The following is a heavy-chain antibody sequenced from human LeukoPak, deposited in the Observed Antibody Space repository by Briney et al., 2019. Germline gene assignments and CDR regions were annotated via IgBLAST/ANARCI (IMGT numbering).Heavy chain of an antibody. V-gene: IGHV3-48*01. CDR2: ISSSSSTI. CDR1: GFTFSSYS. CDR3: ARGNDAGYSDAFDI. J-gene: IGHJ3*02. D-gene: IGHD1-1*01. Sequence: GGSLRLSCAASGFTFSSYSMNWVRQAPGKGLEWVSYISSSSSTIYYADSVKGRFTISRDNAKNSLYLQMNSLRAEDTAVYYCARGNDAGYSDAFDIWGQGTMVTVSS.